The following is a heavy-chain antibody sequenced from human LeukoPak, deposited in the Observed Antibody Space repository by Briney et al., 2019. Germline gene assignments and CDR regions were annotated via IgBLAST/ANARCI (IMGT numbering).Heavy chain of an antibody. Sequence: GGSLRLSCAASGFTFSSYWMSWVRQAPGKGLEWVANIKQDGSEKYYVASVKGRFTISRDNAKNSLYLQMNSLRAEDTAVYYCARSTISGWFHAFDIWGQGTMVTVSS. D-gene: IGHD6-19*01. CDR2: IKQDGSEK. V-gene: IGHV3-7*01. CDR3: ARSTISGWFHAFDI. CDR1: GFTFSSYW. J-gene: IGHJ3*02.